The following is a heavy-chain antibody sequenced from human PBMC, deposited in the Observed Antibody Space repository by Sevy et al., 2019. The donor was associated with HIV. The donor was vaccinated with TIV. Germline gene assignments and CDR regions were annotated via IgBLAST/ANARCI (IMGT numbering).Heavy chain of an antibody. D-gene: IGHD3-3*01. Sequence: ASVKVSCKASGYTFTSYGITWVRQAPGQGLEWMGWISTYNGNTNYAQNLQGRVTMTTDTSTSTAYMELRSLRSDDTAVYFCARGAEDLWRRVDYWGQGTLVTVSS. J-gene: IGHJ4*02. V-gene: IGHV1-18*01. CDR1: GYTFTSYG. CDR2: ISTYNGNT. CDR3: ARGAEDLWRRVDY.